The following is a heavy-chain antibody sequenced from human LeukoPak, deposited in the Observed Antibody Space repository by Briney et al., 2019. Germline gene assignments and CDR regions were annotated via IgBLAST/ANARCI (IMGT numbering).Heavy chain of an antibody. Sequence: PSETLSLSCTVSGCSISSCGFCWSWIRPAPGKGLGWVSYVYHSGTTYYNPSLKSRVTISVDRSKNQFSLKLSSVTAADTAVYYCARSVAVVPAAPSYYYYYYMDVWGKGTTVTVSS. CDR2: VYHSGTT. CDR3: ARSVAVVPAAPSYYYYYYMDV. CDR1: GCSISSCGFC. J-gene: IGHJ6*03. D-gene: IGHD2-2*01. V-gene: IGHV4-30-2*01.